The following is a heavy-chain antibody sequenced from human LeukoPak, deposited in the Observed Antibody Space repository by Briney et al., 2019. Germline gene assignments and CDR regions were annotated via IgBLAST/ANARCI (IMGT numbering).Heavy chain of an antibody. CDR1: GGSISSSSYY. V-gene: IGHV4-39*01. J-gene: IGHJ4*02. D-gene: IGHD3-22*01. CDR2: IYYSGST. CDR3: ASKQPTYYYDSSGYYYALDFDY. Sequence: PSETLSLTCTVSGGSISSSSYYWGWIRQPPGKGLELIGSIYYSGSTYYNPSLKSRVTISIDTSKNQFSLKLSSVTAADTAVYYCASKQPTYYYDSSGYYYALDFDYWGQGTLVTVSS.